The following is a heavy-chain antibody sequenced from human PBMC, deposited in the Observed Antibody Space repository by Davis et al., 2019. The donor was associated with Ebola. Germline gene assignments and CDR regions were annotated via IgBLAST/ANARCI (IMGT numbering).Heavy chain of an antibody. Sequence: SETLSLTCAVYGGSFSGYYWSWIRQPPGKGLEWIGEINHSGSTNYNPSLKSRVTMSVDTSKNQFSLKLSSVTAADTAVYYCARGHTITAVSNWFDPWGQGTLVTVSS. D-gene: IGHD6-6*01. CDR2: INHSGST. CDR1: GGSFSGYY. V-gene: IGHV4-34*01. J-gene: IGHJ5*02. CDR3: ARGHTITAVSNWFDP.